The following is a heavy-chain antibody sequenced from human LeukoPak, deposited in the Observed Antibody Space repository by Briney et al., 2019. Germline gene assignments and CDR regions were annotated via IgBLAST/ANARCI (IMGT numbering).Heavy chain of an antibody. CDR3: ARASYYYASSGSYYFDY. V-gene: IGHV4-34*01. CDR1: GGSFSGYY. D-gene: IGHD3-22*01. J-gene: IGHJ4*02. Sequence: KSSETLSLTCAVYGGSFSGYYWSWIRQPPGKGLEWIGEINHSGSTNYNPSLKSRVTISVDTSKNQFSLKLSSVTAADTAVYYCARASYYYASSGSYYFDYWGQGTLVTVSS. CDR2: INHSGST.